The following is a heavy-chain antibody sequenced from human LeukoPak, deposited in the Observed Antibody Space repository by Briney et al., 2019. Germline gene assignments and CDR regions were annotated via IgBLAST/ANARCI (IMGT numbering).Heavy chain of an antibody. Sequence: GGSLRLSCAASGFTSRSYWMHCVRQAPRKRLVWVSRISSDETSTKYADSVKGRFTIYRDNAKNTVYLQMNSLRAEDTAVYYCGRDLGGPDYWGRGTLVTVS. V-gene: IGHV3-74*03. CDR2: ISSDETST. CDR3: GRDLGGPDY. D-gene: IGHD3-10*01. CDR1: GFTSRSYW. J-gene: IGHJ4*02.